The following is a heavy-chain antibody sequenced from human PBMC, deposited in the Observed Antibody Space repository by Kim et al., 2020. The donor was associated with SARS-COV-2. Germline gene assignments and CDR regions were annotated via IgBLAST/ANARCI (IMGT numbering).Heavy chain of an antibody. Sequence: SETLSLTCAVYGGSFSGYYWSWIRQPPGKGLEWIGEINHSGSTNYNPSLKSRVTISVDTSKNQFSLKLSSVTAADTAVYYCARDIIAARHIDYWGQGTLVTVSS. CDR3: ARDIIAARHIDY. D-gene: IGHD6-6*01. J-gene: IGHJ4*02. CDR2: INHSGST. CDR1: GGSFSGYY. V-gene: IGHV4-34*01.